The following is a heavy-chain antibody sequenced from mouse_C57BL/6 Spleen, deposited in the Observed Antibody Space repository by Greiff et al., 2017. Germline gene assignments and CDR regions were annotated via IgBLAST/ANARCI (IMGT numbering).Heavy chain of an antibody. CDR3: ASLNWDYFDY. CDR1: GFTFSDYY. CDR2: INYDGSST. Sequence: EVHLQESEGGLVQPGSSMKLSCTASGFTFSDYYMAWVRQVPEKGLEWVANINYDGSSTYYLDSLKSRFIISRDNAKNILYLQMSSLKSEDTATYYCASLNWDYFDYWGQGTTLTVSS. J-gene: IGHJ2*01. D-gene: IGHD4-1*01. V-gene: IGHV5-16*01.